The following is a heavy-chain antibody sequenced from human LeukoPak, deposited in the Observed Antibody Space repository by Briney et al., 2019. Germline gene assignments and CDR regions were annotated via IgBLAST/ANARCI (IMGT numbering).Heavy chain of an antibody. CDR3: VKEVTGYGYFDY. D-gene: IGHD2-2*03. CDR2: LNGGRT. J-gene: IGHJ4*02. CDR1: GFTFSNYA. V-gene: IGHV3-23*01. Sequence: PGGSLRLSCVASGFTFSNYAMSWVLQAPGKGLEWIAALNGGRTFFQDSVRGRFTISRDNSKNTLYLQLNSLRGDDTAVYCVKEVTGYGYFDYWGRGTLVTVSS.